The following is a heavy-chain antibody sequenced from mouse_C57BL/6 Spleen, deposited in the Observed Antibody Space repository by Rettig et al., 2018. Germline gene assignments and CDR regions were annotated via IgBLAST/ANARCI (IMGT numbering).Heavy chain of an antibody. CDR2: IRLKSDNYAT. V-gene: IGHV6-3*01. CDR1: FTFSNYW. Sequence: FTFSNYWMNWVRQSPEKGLEWVAQIRLKSDNYATHYAESVKGRFTISRDDSKSSVYLQMNNLRAEDTGIYYCTGEAQYYFDYWGQGTTLTVSS. CDR3: TGEAQYYFDY. J-gene: IGHJ2*01.